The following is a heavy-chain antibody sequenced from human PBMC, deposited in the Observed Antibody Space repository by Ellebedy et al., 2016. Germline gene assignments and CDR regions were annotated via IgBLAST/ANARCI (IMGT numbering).Heavy chain of an antibody. D-gene: IGHD6-13*01. CDR2: IYYSGST. V-gene: IGHV4-59*08. CDR1: GGSISSYY. J-gene: IGHJ5*02. CDR3: ARLGSRAAAGTLWFDP. Sequence: SETLSLTCTVSGGSISSYYWSWIRQPPGKGLEWIGYIYYSGSTNYNPSLKSRVTISVDTSKNQFSLKLSSVTAADTAVYYCARLGSRAAAGTLWFDPWGQGTLVTVSS.